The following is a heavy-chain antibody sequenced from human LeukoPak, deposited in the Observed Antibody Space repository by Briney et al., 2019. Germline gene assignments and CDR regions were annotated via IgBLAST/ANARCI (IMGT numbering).Heavy chain of an antibody. J-gene: IGHJ4*02. Sequence: ASVNVSCKASGYTFTSNAMNWVRQAPGQGLELMGWINTNTGNPTYAQGFTGRFVFSLDTSVSTAYLQISSLKAEDTAVYYCARLGLIAVAGTSGGYYFDYWGQGTLVTVSS. CDR3: ARLGLIAVAGTSGGYYFDY. V-gene: IGHV7-4-1*02. CDR1: GYTFTSNA. D-gene: IGHD6-19*01. CDR2: INTNTGNP.